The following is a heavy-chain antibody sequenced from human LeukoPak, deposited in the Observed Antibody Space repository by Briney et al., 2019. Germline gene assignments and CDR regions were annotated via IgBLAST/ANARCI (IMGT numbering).Heavy chain of an antibody. V-gene: IGHV3-74*01. CDR3: ARGNWNPDF. CDR1: GSTFSSYW. CDR2: IYSDGSTT. Sequence: PGGSLRLSCAASGSTFSSYWMHWVRQAPGKGLAWVSRIYSDGSTTNYADSVKGRFTISRDNAKNTVYLQMNSLRAEDTAVYYCARGNWNPDFWGQGTLVTVSS. D-gene: IGHD1-1*01. J-gene: IGHJ4*02.